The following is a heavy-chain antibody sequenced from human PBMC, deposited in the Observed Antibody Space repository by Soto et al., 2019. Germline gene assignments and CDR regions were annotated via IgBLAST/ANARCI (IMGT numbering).Heavy chain of an antibody. CDR1: GASVGTGY. CDR3: ARDIIRGTYYYDSSDYYNTGKYYHGMDV. D-gene: IGHD3-22*01. Sequence: SETLSLTCTVSGASVGTGYWSWIRQPPGKGLEWIGFMYYSGSFNYNPSLRSRVTISVDTSKNQFSLKLSSVTAADTAVYYCARDIIRGTYYYDSSDYYNTGKYYHGMDVWGQGTTVTVSS. CDR2: MYYSGSF. J-gene: IGHJ6*02. V-gene: IGHV4-59*02.